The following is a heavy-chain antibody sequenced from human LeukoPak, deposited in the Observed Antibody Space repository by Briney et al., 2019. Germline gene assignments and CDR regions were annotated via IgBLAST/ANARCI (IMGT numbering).Heavy chain of an antibody. D-gene: IGHD3-10*01. CDR3: AKGHSLYGSGSFMDV. CDR1: RFTFSSFA. Sequence: PGGSLTLSCAASRFTFSSFAMSWVRQVPGKGLEWVSAISGSGGSTYYADSVKGRFTISRDNSKNTLYLQMNSLRVEDTAVYYCAKGHSLYGSGSFMDVWAKGPTVSVSS. V-gene: IGHV3-23*01. J-gene: IGHJ6*03. CDR2: ISGSGGST.